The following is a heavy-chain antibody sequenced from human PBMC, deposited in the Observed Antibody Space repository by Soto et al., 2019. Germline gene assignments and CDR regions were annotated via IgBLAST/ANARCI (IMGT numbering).Heavy chain of an antibody. D-gene: IGHD6-13*01. J-gene: IGHJ5*02. Sequence: SETLSLTCTVSGGSISSYYWSWIRQPPGKGLEWIGYIYYSGSTNYNPSLKSRVTISVDTSKNQFSLKLSSVTAADTAVYYCARQPIAAADNWFDPWGKATLLTVSS. V-gene: IGHV4-59*08. CDR2: IYYSGST. CDR1: GGSISSYY. CDR3: ARQPIAAADNWFDP.